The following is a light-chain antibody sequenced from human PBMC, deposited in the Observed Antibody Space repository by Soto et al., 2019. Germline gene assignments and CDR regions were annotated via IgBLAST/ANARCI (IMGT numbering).Light chain of an antibody. Sequence: QSALTQPASVSGSPGQSNTISCTGTSSDVGRYNYVSWYQQHPGKAPKLMIFDVSNRPSGVSNRFSGSKSGNTASLTISGLQAEDKADYYCSSYTGSRAPLVFGGGTQLTVL. J-gene: IGLJ2*01. CDR1: SSDVGRYNY. CDR2: DVS. CDR3: SSYTGSRAPLV. V-gene: IGLV2-14*01.